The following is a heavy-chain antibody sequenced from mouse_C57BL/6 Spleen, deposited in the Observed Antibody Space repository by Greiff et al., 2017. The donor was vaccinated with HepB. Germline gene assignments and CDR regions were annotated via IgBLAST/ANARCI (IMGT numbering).Heavy chain of an antibody. CDR1: GFTFSDYG. CDR3: ARTYYGSSHWYFDV. D-gene: IGHD1-1*01. J-gene: IGHJ1*03. V-gene: IGHV5-17*01. Sequence: DVQLQESGGGLVKPGGSLKLSCAASGFTFSDYGMHWVRQAPEKGLEWVAYISSGSSTIYYADTVKGRFTISRDNAKNTLFLQMTSLRSEDTAMYYCARTYYGSSHWYFDVWGTGTTVTVSS. CDR2: ISSGSSTI.